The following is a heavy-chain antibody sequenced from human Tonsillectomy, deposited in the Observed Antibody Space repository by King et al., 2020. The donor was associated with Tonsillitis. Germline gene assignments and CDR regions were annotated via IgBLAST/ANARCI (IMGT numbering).Heavy chain of an antibody. CDR3: ARRSQLWLHFDY. CDR2: IKEDGSEK. J-gene: IGHJ4*02. Sequence: VQLVESGGGLVQPGGSLRLSCAASGFTFSTYWMTWVRQAPGKGLEWVANIKEDGSEKYYVDFVKGRFTISRDNAKNSLFLQMNSLRAEDTAVYYCARRSQLWLHFDYWGQGTLVTVSS. V-gene: IGHV3-7*03. CDR1: GFTFSTYW. D-gene: IGHD5-18*01.